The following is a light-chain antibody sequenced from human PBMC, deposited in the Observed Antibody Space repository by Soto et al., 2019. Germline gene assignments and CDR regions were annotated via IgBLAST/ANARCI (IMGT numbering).Light chain of an antibody. J-gene: IGKJ2*01. Sequence: DIQMTQSPPSLSASVGDRVTITCRASQTISSYLNWYQQKPGKAPKLLIYAASTLQSGVPSRFSGSGSGTDFTLTISSLQPEDFATYYCQHSHGFPYTFGQGTKLESK. CDR3: QHSHGFPYT. CDR2: AAS. CDR1: QTISSY. V-gene: IGKV1-39*01.